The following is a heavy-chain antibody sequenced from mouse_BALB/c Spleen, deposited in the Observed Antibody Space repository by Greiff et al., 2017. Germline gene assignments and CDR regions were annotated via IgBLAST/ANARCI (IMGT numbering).Heavy chain of an antibody. D-gene: IGHD2-10*02. CDR3: ARLKYGNYDYAMDY. CDR2: ISYSGST. CDR1: GDSITSGY. J-gene: IGHJ4*01. V-gene: IGHV3-8*02. Sequence: EVQLVESGPSLVKPSQTLSLTCSVTGDSITSGYWNWIRKFPGNKLEYMGYISYSGSTYYNPSLKSRISITRDTSKNQYYLQLNSVTTEDTATYYCARLKYGNYDYAMDYWGQGTSVTVSS.